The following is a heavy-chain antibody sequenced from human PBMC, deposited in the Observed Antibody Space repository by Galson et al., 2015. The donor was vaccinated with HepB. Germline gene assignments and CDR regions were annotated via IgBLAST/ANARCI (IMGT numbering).Heavy chain of an antibody. Sequence: TLSLTCTVSGGSISSGGYYWSWIRQHPGKGLEWIGHIYYSGSTYYNPSLKSRVTISIDTSKNQFSLKLSSVTAADTAVYYCARAKGAHDFWSGDYNNYYYMDVWGKGTTVTVSS. CDR3: ARAKGAHDFWSGDYNNYYYMDV. CDR1: GGSISSGGYY. V-gene: IGHV4-31*03. D-gene: IGHD3-3*01. J-gene: IGHJ6*03. CDR2: IYYSGST.